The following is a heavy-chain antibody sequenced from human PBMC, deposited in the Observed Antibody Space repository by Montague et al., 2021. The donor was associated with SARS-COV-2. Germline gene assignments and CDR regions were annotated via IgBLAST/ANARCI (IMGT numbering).Heavy chain of an antibody. CDR2: IYYRGAT. CDR3: AREDRWNWFDP. V-gene: IGHV4-59*01. CDR1: GGSISSGY. Sequence: SETLSLTCSVSGGSISSGYWSWIRQSPGKGLEWIGYIYYRGATNYNPSLKSRVNFSIDTSKNQFSLKLISVTAADTAVYFCAREDRWNWFDPWGQGVLVTVSS. D-gene: IGHD5-24*01. J-gene: IGHJ5*02.